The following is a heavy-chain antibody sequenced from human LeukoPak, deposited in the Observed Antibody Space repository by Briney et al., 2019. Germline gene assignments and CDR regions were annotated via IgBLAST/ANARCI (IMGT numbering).Heavy chain of an antibody. D-gene: IGHD3-10*01. CDR1: GFIFSSCG. V-gene: IGHV3-30*02. Sequence: GSLRLSCAASGFIFSSCGFHWVRQAPGKGLEWVAFIRYDGSIIYYADSVKGRFTISRDNSKNTLYLQMNSLRAEDTAVYYCAKDSYYGSGSYSYFDYWGQGTLVTVSS. CDR2: IRYDGSII. CDR3: AKDSYYGSGSYSYFDY. J-gene: IGHJ4*02.